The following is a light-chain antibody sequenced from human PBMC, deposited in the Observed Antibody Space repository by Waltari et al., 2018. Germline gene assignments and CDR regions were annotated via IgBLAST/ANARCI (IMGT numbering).Light chain of an antibody. CDR3: CSYAGSSTHVL. CDR2: DVS. Sequence: QSALTQPASVSGSPGQSITIPCPGTSRDVGGYNYVSRYQQYPDKAPKLMIYDVSKRPSGVSNRFSGSKSGNTASLTISGLQAEDEADYYCCSYAGSSTHVLFGGGTKLTVL. V-gene: IGLV2-23*02. CDR1: SRDVGGYNY. J-gene: IGLJ2*01.